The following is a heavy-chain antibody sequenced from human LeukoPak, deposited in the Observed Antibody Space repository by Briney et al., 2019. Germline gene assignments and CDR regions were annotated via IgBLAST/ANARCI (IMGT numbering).Heavy chain of an antibody. V-gene: IGHV3-53*01. CDR3: ARKYCSGGTCYTGILEY. Sequence: PGGSLRLSCAAPGFTVSSNHMSWVRQAPGKGLEWVSLIYSDGSTYYADSVKGRFTISRDDSKNTLYLQMNSLRAEDTAVYYCARKYCSGGTCYTGILEYWGQGTLVTVSS. CDR1: GFTVSSNH. CDR2: IYSDGST. J-gene: IGHJ4*02. D-gene: IGHD2-15*01.